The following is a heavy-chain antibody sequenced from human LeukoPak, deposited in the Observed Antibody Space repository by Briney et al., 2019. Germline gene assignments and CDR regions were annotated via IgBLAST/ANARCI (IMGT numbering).Heavy chain of an antibody. V-gene: IGHV3-33*01. CDR1: GFTFSTYV. D-gene: IGHD1-1*01. CDR2: ISHDGNTK. CDR3: ARDRDWMFYDY. J-gene: IGHJ4*02. Sequence: GTSLRLSCAGSGFTFSTYVMHWVRQVPGKGLEWVAGISHDGNTKFYADSVKGRFTISRDNSKNTLSLEMYSLRAEDTAMYYCARDRDWMFYDYWGQGTLVTVSS.